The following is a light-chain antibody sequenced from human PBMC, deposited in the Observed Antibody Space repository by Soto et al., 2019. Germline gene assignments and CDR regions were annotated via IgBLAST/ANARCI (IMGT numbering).Light chain of an antibody. V-gene: IGLV2-23*03. Sequence: QSALTQPASVSGSPGQSITISCTGTSSDIGGYDLVSWYQQHPGKAPQLMIYEGSKRPSGVSNRSSGSKSGNTASLTISGLQTEDEADYYCCSFAGSNTFVFGGGTKLTVL. J-gene: IGLJ2*01. CDR2: EGS. CDR1: SSDIGGYDL. CDR3: CSFAGSNTFV.